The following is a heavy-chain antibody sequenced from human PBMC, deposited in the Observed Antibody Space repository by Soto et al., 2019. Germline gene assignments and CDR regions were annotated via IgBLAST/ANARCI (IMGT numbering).Heavy chain of an antibody. CDR3: XRRVFHDILSPTYYLDS. J-gene: IGHJ4*02. V-gene: IGHV5-51*01. Sequence: PGESMKISCTGSGYSFTIYWIGWVRQMPGKGLEWMGIIYPGDSDTRYSPSFQGQVTISADKSISTAYLQWSSLKASDTAMYFCXRRVFHDILSPTYYLDSWGQGTLVTVSS. D-gene: IGHD3-9*01. CDR2: IYPGDSDT. CDR1: GYSFTIYW.